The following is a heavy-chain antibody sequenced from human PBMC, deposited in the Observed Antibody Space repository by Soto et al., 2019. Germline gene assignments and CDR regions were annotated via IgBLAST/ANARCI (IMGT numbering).Heavy chain of an antibody. CDR3: ARDHNWVFDY. D-gene: IGHD3-16*01. CDR2: VGIATDTV. Sequence: EGQLVESGGGLVQPGGSLRLSCAASGYTFSSYTMNWVRQAPGKGLEWVAYVGIATDTVYYADSVKGRFTISRDNAKNSLYLQMSSLRDEDTALYYCARDHNWVFDYGGQGTLVTVSS. CDR1: GYTFSSYT. J-gene: IGHJ4*02. V-gene: IGHV3-48*02.